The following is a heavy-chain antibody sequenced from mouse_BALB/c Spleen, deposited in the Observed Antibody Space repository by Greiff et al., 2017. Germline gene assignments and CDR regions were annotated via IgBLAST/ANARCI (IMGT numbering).Heavy chain of an antibody. CDR1: GYAFSSYW. CDR3: ARSDYGSSYVDY. Sequence: VKLQQSGAELVRPGSSVKISCKASGYAFSSYWMNWVKQRPGQGLEWIGQIYPGDGDTNYNGKFKGKATLTADKSSSTAYMQLSSLTSEDSAVYFCARSDYGSSYVDYWGQGTTLTVSS. CDR2: IYPGDGDT. V-gene: IGHV1-80*01. J-gene: IGHJ2*01. D-gene: IGHD1-1*01.